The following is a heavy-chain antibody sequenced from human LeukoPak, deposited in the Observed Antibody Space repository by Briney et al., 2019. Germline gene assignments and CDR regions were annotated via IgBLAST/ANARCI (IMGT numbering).Heavy chain of an antibody. Sequence: SETLSLTCTVSGGSISRYYWSWIRQPAGKGLEWIGRIYTSGSTNYNPSLKSRVTMSVDTSKNQFSLKLSSVTAADTAVYYCARDSDRIAAAGTRYFDYWGQGTLVTVSS. CDR1: GGSISRYY. D-gene: IGHD6-13*01. CDR2: IYTSGST. CDR3: ARDSDRIAAAGTRYFDY. J-gene: IGHJ4*02. V-gene: IGHV4-4*07.